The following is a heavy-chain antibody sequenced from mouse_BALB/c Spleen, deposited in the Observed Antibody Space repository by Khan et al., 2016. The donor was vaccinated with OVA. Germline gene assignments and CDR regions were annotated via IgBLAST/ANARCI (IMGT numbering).Heavy chain of an antibody. CDR2: IWSGGST. CDR3: ARGNGYFVWYFDV. J-gene: IGHJ1*01. V-gene: IGHV2-2*02. CDR1: NFSLTSYG. Sequence: VQLQESGPGLVQPSQSLSITCTVSNFSLTSYGVHWVRQSPGKGLEWLGVIWSGGSTDYNAAFISRLSISKDNSKSQVFFKMNSLQVNDTAIYYFARGNGYFVWYFDVWGAGTTFTVSS. D-gene: IGHD2-3*01.